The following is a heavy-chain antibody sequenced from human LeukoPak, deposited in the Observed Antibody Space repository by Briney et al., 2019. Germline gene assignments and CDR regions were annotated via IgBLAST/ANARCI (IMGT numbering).Heavy chain of an antibody. CDR3: ARGLTYYYYGMDV. CDR1: GFTFCDYY. J-gene: IGHJ6*02. Sequence: GGSLRLSCAASGFTFCDYYMSWIRQAPGKGLEWVSYISSSGSSIYYADSVKGRFTISRDNAKNSLYLQMNSLRAEDTAVYYCARGLTYYYYGMDVWGQGTTVTASS. V-gene: IGHV3-11*01. CDR2: ISSSGSSI.